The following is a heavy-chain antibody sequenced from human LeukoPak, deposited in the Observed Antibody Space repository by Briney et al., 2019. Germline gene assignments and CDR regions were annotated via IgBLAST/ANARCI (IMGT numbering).Heavy chain of an antibody. V-gene: IGHV3-23*01. CDR2: ISDTGDKT. J-gene: IGHJ4*02. D-gene: IGHD3-10*01. CDR3: AKMTDSTPYSSGTFDS. CDR1: GFTFTNAW. Sequence: GGSLRLSCSASGFTFTNAWMSWVRQAPGKGLEWVSAISDTGDKTYYADSVKGRFTISRDNSRNTLYLQMSRLRAEDTALFYCAKMTDSTPYSSGTFDSWGQGTLVTVSS.